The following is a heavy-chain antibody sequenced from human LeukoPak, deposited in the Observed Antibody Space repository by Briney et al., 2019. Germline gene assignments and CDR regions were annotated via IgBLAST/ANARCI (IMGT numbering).Heavy chain of an antibody. CDR3: AKAMSYYYYYYGMDV. J-gene: IGHJ6*02. CDR1: GFTFRNYG. D-gene: IGHD5/OR15-5a*01. CDR2: IWYDGSNK. Sequence: GGSLRLSCAASGFTFRNYGMNWVRQAPGKGLEWVTIIWYDGSNKYYADSVKGRFIISRDNSKNTLYLQMNSLRAEDTAVYYCAKAMSYYYYYYGMDVWGQGTTVTVSS. V-gene: IGHV3-33*06.